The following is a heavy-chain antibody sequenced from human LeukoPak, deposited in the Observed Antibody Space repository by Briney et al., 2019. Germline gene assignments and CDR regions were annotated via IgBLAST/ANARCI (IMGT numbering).Heavy chain of an antibody. D-gene: IGHD2-21*01. CDR2: MSPLDSDT. CDR1: GYSFTSYW. J-gene: IGHJ4*02. V-gene: IGHV5-51*01. CDR3: VRRVINGGHFFDY. Sequence: GESLKISCQGSGYSFTSYWIGWVRQMPGKDLEWMGIMSPLDSDTRYSPSSQGRFTMSADKSVSTAYLQWSSLKASDTALYYCVRRVINGGHFFDYWGQGTQVIVSS.